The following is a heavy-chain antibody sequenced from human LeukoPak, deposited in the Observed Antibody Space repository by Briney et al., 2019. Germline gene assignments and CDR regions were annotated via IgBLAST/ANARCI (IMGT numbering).Heavy chain of an antibody. CDR3: ARGKNYYGSGSYYNVLPRVNNWFDP. V-gene: IGHV4-34*01. Sequence: SETLSLTCAVYGGSFSGYYWSWIRQPPGKGLEWIGEINHSGSTNYNPSLKSRVTISVDTSKNQFSLKLSSVTAADTAVYYCARGKNYYGSGSYYNVLPRVNNWFDPWGQGTLATVSS. CDR2: INHSGST. J-gene: IGHJ5*02. D-gene: IGHD3-10*01. CDR1: GGSFSGYY.